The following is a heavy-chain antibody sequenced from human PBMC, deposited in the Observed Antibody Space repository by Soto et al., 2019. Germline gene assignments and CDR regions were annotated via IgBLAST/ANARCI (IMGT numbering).Heavy chain of an antibody. V-gene: IGHV3-23*01. CDR3: AKVSYYGRPRRDYFDY. D-gene: IGHD3-10*01. CDR1: GFTFSTYA. CDR2: ISSSSSYI. J-gene: IGHJ4*02. Sequence: PGGSLRLSCAASGFTFSTYALSWVRQAPGKGLEWVSYISSSSSYIYYADSVKGRFTISRDNSKNTLYLQMNSLRAEDTAVYYCAKVSYYGRPRRDYFDYWGQGTLVTVSS.